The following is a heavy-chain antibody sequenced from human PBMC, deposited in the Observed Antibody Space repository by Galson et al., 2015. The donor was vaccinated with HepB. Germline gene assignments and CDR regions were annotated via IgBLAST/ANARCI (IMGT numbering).Heavy chain of an antibody. CDR3: ARLMGYYYDSSGYYHEYNWFDP. CDR2: IYPGDSDT. D-gene: IGHD3-22*01. V-gene: IGHV5-51*01. Sequence: QSGAEVKKPGESLKISCKGSGYSFTSYWIGWVRQMPGKGLEWMGIIYPGDSDTRCSPSFQGQVTISADKSISTAYLQWSSLKASDTAMYYCARLMGYYYDSSGYYHEYNWFDPWGQGTLVTVSS. J-gene: IGHJ5*02. CDR1: GYSFTSYW.